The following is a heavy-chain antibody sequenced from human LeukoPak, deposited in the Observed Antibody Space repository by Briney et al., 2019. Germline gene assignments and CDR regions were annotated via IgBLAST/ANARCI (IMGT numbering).Heavy chain of an antibody. D-gene: IGHD6-19*01. J-gene: IGHJ4*02. Sequence: GGSLRLSCSASEFWVSDNYMSWVRQAPGKGPEWVSVIFSGGRIYYADSVRGRFTISRDESKNSLYLQMNSLRAEDTAVYYCTRDQVSVAGTGIDYWGQGTLVTVSS. CDR1: EFWVSDNY. CDR2: IFSGGRI. V-gene: IGHV3-66*01. CDR3: TRDQVSVAGTGIDY.